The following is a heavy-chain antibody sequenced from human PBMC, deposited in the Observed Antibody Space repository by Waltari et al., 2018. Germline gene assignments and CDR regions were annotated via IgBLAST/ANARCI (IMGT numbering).Heavy chain of an antibody. V-gene: IGHV4-34*01. CDR3: ARATSGLDSTSRGFDY. CDR2: INHSGST. Sequence: QVQLQQWGAGLLKPSETLSLTCAVYGGSFSGYYWSWIRKPPGKGLEWLGEINHSGSTNDNPSLKSRLTPAVDTSNNRFSLKLRFVTAAETAVYACARATSGLDSTSRGFDYWGQGTLVTVSS. J-gene: IGHJ4*02. CDR1: GGSFSGYY. D-gene: IGHD6-6*01.